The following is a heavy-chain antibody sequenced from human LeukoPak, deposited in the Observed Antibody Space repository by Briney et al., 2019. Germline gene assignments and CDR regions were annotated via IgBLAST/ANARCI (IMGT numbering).Heavy chain of an antibody. D-gene: IGHD2-2*01. Sequence: GSSVNVSCKATGGTFSSYTISWVRQAPGQGLEWMGRIIPILGIANYAQKFQGRVTITADKSTSTAYMELSSLRSEDTAVYYCARRCSSTSCCGGGIYYFDYWGQGTLVTVSS. J-gene: IGHJ4*02. CDR1: GGTFSSYT. CDR3: ARRCSSTSCCGGGIYYFDY. V-gene: IGHV1-69*02. CDR2: IIPILGIA.